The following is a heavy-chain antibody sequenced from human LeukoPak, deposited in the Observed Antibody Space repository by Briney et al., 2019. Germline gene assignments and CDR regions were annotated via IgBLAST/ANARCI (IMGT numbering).Heavy chain of an antibody. V-gene: IGHV4-39*01. CDR2: IYYGRTA. D-gene: IGHD3-3*01. J-gene: IGHJ4*02. CDR1: AGSISSSSHH. Sequence: SETLSLTCTVSAGSISSSSHHWGWIRQSPGKGLEWIGAIYYGRTAYYNPSLNSRVTISVATSTNQFSLQLNSVTAADTAVYYCVRHDGRGGNTMGAWDSWGQGSLVTVSS. CDR3: VRHDGRGGNTMGAWDS.